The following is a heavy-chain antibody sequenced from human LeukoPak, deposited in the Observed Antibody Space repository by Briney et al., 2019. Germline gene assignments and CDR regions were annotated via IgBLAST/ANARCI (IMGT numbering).Heavy chain of an antibody. CDR2: IYYGGST. CDR1: GGSISSRSYY. J-gene: IGHJ6*03. D-gene: IGHD2-15*01. CDR3: ASFYCSGGSCYQYYYYYYMDV. Sequence: SETLSLTCTVSGGSISSRSYYWGWIRQPPGKGLEWIGIIYYGGSTYSNPSLRSRVTISVDTSKNQFSLKLGSVAAADTAVYYCASFYCSGGSCYQYYYYYYMDVWGKGTTVTISS. V-gene: IGHV4-39*01.